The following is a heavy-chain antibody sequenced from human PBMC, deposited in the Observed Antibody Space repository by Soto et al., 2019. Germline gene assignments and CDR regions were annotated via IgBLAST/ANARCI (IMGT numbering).Heavy chain of an antibody. J-gene: IGHJ6*02. Sequence: HPGGSLRLSCAASGFILSSSAMSWVRQAPGRGLEWVSAISGSGTRTYYADSVEGRFTISGDRSKNTVYLQMNSLRAEDTAVYYCAKGPTIFGVVITFEYYYGMDVWGQGTTVTVSS. V-gene: IGHV3-23*01. CDR3: AKGPTIFGVVITFEYYYGMDV. CDR2: ISGSGTRT. D-gene: IGHD3-3*01. CDR1: GFILSSSA.